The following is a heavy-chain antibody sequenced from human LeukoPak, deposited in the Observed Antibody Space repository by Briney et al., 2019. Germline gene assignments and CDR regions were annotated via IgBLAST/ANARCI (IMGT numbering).Heavy chain of an antibody. CDR1: GGSISSYY. CDR2: IYTSGST. J-gene: IGHJ3*02. CDR3: AREFGYCSGGSCPHDAFDI. D-gene: IGHD2-15*01. V-gene: IGHV4-4*07. Sequence: PSETLSLTCTVSGGSISSYYWSWIRQPAGKGLEWIGRIYTSGSTNYNPSLKSRVTMSVDTFKNQFSLKLSSVTAADTAVYYCAREFGYCSGGSCPHDAFDIWGQGTMVTVSS.